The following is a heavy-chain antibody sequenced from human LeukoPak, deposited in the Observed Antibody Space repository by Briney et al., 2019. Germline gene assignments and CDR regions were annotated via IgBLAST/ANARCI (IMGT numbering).Heavy chain of an antibody. D-gene: IGHD3-3*01. Sequence: GGSLRLSCAASGFTFSDYYMSWIRQAPGKGLEWVSYISSSGSTIYYADSVKGRFTISRDNAKNSLYLQMNSLRAEDTAVYYCAKDSNPTDFWSGLTDYYYYYGMDVWGQGTTVTVSS. CDR3: AKDSNPTDFWSGLTDYYYYYGMDV. V-gene: IGHV3-11*01. CDR1: GFTFSDYY. CDR2: ISSSGSTI. J-gene: IGHJ6*02.